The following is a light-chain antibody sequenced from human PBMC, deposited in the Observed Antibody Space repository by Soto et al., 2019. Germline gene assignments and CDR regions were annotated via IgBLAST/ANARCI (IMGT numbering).Light chain of an antibody. CDR2: DAS. Sequence: IVLTQSPGTLSLSPGERATLSCRASQSVSSNYLAWYQQKPGQAPRLLIYDASSRATGIPDRFSGSGSGTDFTLTSSSLEPEDVAVYYCQQFGSSPWTFGQGTRVEIK. CDR3: QQFGSSPWT. J-gene: IGKJ1*01. V-gene: IGKV3-20*01. CDR1: QSVSSNY.